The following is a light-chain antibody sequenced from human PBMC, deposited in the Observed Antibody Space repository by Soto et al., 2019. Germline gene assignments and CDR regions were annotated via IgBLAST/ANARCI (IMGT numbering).Light chain of an antibody. CDR2: DVT. J-gene: IGLJ2*01. CDR3: SSYGASSTL. V-gene: IGLV2-14*03. Sequence: QSALTQPASVSGSPGQSITISCTGSSSDIGGYNYVSWYQQHPGKAPKLLIYDVTYRTSGISDRFSGSKSGNTASLTISGLQPDDEADYYCSSYGASSTLFGGGTKLTVL. CDR1: SSDIGGYNY.